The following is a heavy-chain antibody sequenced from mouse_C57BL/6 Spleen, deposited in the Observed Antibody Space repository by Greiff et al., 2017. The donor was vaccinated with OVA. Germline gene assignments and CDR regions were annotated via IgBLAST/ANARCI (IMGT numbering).Heavy chain of an antibody. CDR2: INPSNGGT. D-gene: IGHD1-1*01. Sequence: VQLQQSGTELVKPGASVKLSCKASGYTFTSYWMHWVKQRPGQGLEWIGNINPSNGGTNYNEKFKSKATLTVDKSSSTAYMQLSSLTSEDSAVYYCARTLYYGSSPYWYFDVWGTGTTVTVSS. CDR1: GYTFTSYW. V-gene: IGHV1-53*01. J-gene: IGHJ1*03. CDR3: ARTLYYGSSPYWYFDV.